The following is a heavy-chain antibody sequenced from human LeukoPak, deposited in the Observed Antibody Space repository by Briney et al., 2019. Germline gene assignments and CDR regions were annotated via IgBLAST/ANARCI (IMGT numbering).Heavy chain of an antibody. J-gene: IGHJ4*02. CDR2: IYTSGST. V-gene: IGHV4-61*02. D-gene: IGHD3-3*01. Sequence: PSQTLSLTCTVSGGSISSGSYYWSWIRQPAGKGLEWIGRIYTSGSTNYNPSLKSRVTISVDTSKNQFSLKLSSVTAADTAVYYCMGLWGGYSLRDYWGQGTLVTVSS. CDR3: MGLWGGYSLRDY. CDR1: GGSISSGSYY.